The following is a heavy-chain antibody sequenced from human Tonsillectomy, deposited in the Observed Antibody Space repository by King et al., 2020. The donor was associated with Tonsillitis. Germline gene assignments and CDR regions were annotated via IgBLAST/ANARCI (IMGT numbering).Heavy chain of an antibody. CDR1: GYTFTSYG. V-gene: IGHV1-18*01. D-gene: IGHD4-23*01. CDR2: ISAYNGNT. Sequence: VQLVESGAEVKKPGASVKVSCKASGYTFTSYGISWVRQAPGQGLEWMGWISAYNGNTNYAQKLQGRVTMTTDTSTSTAYMERRSLRSDDTAVYYCARMTTVVKGRGGFFDYWGQGTLVTVSS. J-gene: IGHJ4*02. CDR3: ARMTTVVKGRGGFFDY.